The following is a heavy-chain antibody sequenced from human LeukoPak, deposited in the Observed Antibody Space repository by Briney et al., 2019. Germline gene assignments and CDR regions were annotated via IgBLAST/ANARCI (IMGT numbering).Heavy chain of an antibody. CDR3: ATDRLGVVVPAAAFDY. V-gene: IGHV1-2*02. CDR2: INPNSGGT. CDR1: GYTFTGYY. J-gene: IGHJ4*02. Sequence: AASVKVSCKASGYTFTGYYMHWVRQAPGQGLEWMGWINPNSGGTNYAQKFRGRVTMTRDTSISTAYMELSRLRSDDTAVYYCATDRLGVVVPAAAFDYWGQGTLVTVSS. D-gene: IGHD2-2*01.